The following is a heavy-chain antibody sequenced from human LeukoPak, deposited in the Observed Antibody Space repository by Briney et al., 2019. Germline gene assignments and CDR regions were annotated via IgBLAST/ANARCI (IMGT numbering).Heavy chain of an antibody. J-gene: IGHJ6*03. CDR2: IHYSGST. CDR1: GGSISSGSYY. CDR3: ARVRCSGGSCPYYYYYYYMDV. Sequence: SETLSLTCTVSGGSISSGSYYWGWIRQPPGKGLEWIGSIHYSGSTYYNPSLQSRVTISIDTPKNQFSLKLRFVTAADTAVHYCARVRCSGGSCPYYYYYYYMDVWGKGTTVTVSS. V-gene: IGHV4-39*07. D-gene: IGHD2-15*01.